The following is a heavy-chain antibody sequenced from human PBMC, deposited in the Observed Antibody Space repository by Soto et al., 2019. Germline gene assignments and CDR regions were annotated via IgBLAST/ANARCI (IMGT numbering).Heavy chain of an antibody. J-gene: IGHJ6*02. CDR3: ARVGAIPGHYGMDV. Sequence: SETLSLTCTVSCGSISSYYWSWIRQPPGKGLEWIGYIYYSGSTNYNPSLKSRVTISVDTSKNQFSLKLSSVTAADTAVYYCARVGAIPGHYGMDVWGQGTTVTVSS. V-gene: IGHV4-59*01. CDR2: IYYSGST. D-gene: IGHD4-17*01. CDR1: CGSISSYY.